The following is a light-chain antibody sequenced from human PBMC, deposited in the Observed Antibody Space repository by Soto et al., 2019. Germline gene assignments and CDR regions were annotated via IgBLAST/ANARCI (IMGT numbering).Light chain of an antibody. CDR2: EVS. Sequence: QSALTQPASVSGSLGQSITISCAGTGSDVGGYNYVSWYQQYAGKAPKLIIFEVSDRPSGVSHRFSGSKSGNTASLTISGLQADDEAVYYCSSYSNSNTPFLFGGGTKLTVL. V-gene: IGLV2-14*01. CDR1: GSDVGGYNY. CDR3: SSYSNSNTPFL. J-gene: IGLJ2*01.